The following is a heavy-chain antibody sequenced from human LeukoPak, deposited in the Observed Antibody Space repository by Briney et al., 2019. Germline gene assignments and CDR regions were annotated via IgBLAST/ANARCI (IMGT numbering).Heavy chain of an antibody. CDR2: ISSSSSTI. V-gene: IGHV3-48*01. D-gene: IGHD3-10*01. CDR1: GFTFSSYS. Sequence: GGSLRLSCAASGFTFSSYSMNWVRQAPWKGLEWVSYISSSSSTIYYADSVKGRFTISRDNAKNSLYLQMNSLRAEDTAVYYCARAMVRAPYYFDYWGQGTLVTVSS. CDR3: ARAMVRAPYYFDY. J-gene: IGHJ4*02.